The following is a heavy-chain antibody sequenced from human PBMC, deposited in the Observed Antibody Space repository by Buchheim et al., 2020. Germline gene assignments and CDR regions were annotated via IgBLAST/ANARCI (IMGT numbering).Heavy chain of an antibody. CDR3: ARGLPSSGWVHDY. J-gene: IGHJ4*02. Sequence: EVQLVESGGGLVQPGGSLRLSCAASGFTFSSYSMNWVRQAPGKGLEWVSYISSSSSTIYYADSVQGRFTISRDNAKNSLSLQMNSLRAEDTAVYYCARGLPSSGWVHDYWGQGTL. D-gene: IGHD6-19*01. CDR2: ISSSSSTI. V-gene: IGHV3-48*01. CDR1: GFTFSSYS.